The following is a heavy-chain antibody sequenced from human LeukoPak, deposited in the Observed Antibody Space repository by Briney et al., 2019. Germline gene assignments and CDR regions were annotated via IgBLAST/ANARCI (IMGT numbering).Heavy chain of an antibody. J-gene: IGHJ4*02. V-gene: IGHV3-33*01. CDR3: AREIVVVVPAALDY. CDR2: IWYDGSRK. Sequence: GGSLRLSCVASGFTFSNYGLHWVRQAPGKGLEWVAVIWYDGSRKYYADSVKGRFTISRDNSKNTLYLQMNSLRAEDTAVYYCAREIVVVVPAALDYWGQGTLVTVSS. CDR1: GFTFSNYG. D-gene: IGHD2-2*01.